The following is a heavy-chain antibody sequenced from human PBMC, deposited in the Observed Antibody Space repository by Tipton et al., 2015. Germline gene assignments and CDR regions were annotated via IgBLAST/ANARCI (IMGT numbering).Heavy chain of an antibody. V-gene: IGHV4-31*02. J-gene: IGHJ4*02. CDR3: ARSRGASDSGGLAAY. Sequence: LRLSCAASGFSVRSNYMSWVRQAPGKGLEWIGYIYYIGGTYYNPSLKSRVTILLDASKNQFSLNLTSVTAADTALYYCARSRGASDSGGLAAYWGQGTLVTVSS. CDR1: GFSVRSNY. CDR2: IYYIGGT. D-gene: IGHD3-22*01.